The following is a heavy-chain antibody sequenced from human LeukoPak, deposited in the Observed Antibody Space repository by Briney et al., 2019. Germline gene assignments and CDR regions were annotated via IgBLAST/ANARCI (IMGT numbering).Heavy chain of an antibody. CDR1: GGSISSYY. V-gene: IGHV4-59*08. J-gene: IGHJ4*02. CDR3: ARLGYDSSAGGY. CDR2: IYYSGST. D-gene: IGHD3-22*01. Sequence: PSETLSLTCTVSGGSISSYYWSWIRQPPGKGLEWIGYIYYSGSTNYNPSLKSRVTISVDTSKNQFSLKLSSVTAADTAVYYCARLGYDSSAGGYWGQGTLVTVSS.